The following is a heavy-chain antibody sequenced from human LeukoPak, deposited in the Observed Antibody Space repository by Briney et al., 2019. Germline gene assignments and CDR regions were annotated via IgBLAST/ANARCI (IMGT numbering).Heavy chain of an antibody. J-gene: IGHJ4*02. CDR1: GYTFTSYG. D-gene: IGHD2-2*01. CDR3: ARARRDCSSTSCYVDY. CDR2: ISAYNGNT. Sequence: GASVKVSCKASGYTFTSYGISWVRQAPGQGLEWMGWISAYNGNTNYAQKPQGRVTMTTDTSTSTAYMELRSLRSDDTAVYYCARARRDCSSTSCYVDYWGQGTLVTVSS. V-gene: IGHV1-18*01.